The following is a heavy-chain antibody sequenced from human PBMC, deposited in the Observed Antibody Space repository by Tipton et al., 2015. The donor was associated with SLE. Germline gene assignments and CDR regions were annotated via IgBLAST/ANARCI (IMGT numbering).Heavy chain of an antibody. CDR3: YSSGYYFYYGLDV. D-gene: IGHD2-21*01. CDR2: IIPIFVTP. V-gene: IGHV1-69*01. Sequence: QSGPEVKKPGSSVKVSCKASGGTFSSYVMNWVRQAPGQGLEWMGGIIPIFVTPSYAQKFQGRVTISADESTSTAYMELNTQKSEDTAIYYCYSSGYYFYYGLDVWGQGTTVIVSS. J-gene: IGHJ6*02. CDR1: GGTFSSYV.